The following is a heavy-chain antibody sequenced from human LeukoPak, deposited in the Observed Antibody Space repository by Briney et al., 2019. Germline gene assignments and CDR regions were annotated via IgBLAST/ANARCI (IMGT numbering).Heavy chain of an antibody. CDR3: AKDLVGRDGYNPFDY. CDR2: LSGSAVST. CDR1: GFTFSTYA. D-gene: IGHD5-24*01. V-gene: IGHV3-23*01. J-gene: IGHJ4*02. Sequence: PGGSLRLSCAASGFTFSTYAMSWVRQAPGKGLEWVSGLSGSAVSTDYADSVKGRFTISRDNSKNTLYLQMNSLRAEDTAVYYCAKDLVGRDGYNPFDYWGQGTLVTVSS.